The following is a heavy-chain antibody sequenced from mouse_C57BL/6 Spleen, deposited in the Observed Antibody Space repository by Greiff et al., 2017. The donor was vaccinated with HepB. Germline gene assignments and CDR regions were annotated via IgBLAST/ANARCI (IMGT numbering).Heavy chain of an antibody. J-gene: IGHJ2*01. V-gene: IGHV1-26*01. CDR2: INPNNGGT. D-gene: IGHD3-2*02. CDR3: ARQLRNYCDY. Sequence: EVQLQQSGPELVKPGASVKISCKASGYTFTDYYMNWVKQSHGKSLEWIGDINPNNGGTSYNQKFKGKATLTVDKSSSTAYMELRSLTSEDSAVYYCARQLRNYCDYWGKGTTLTVSS. CDR1: GYTFTDYY.